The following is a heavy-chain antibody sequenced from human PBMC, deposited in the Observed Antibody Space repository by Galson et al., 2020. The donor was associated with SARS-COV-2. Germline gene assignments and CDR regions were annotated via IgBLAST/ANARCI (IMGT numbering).Heavy chain of an antibody. V-gene: IGHV4-39*07. CDR2: VHYSGKT. J-gene: IGHJ4*02. CDR1: GGSISGSPYY. D-gene: IGHD4-17*01. CDR3: ARDRGDYGVKVYFDS. Sequence: SETLSLTCTVSGGSISGSPYYWGWIRQPPGKGLEWIGSVHYSGKTYYNPSLRSRVTISVDTSKNQFSLRLSSVSAADTAVYYCARDRGDYGVKVYFDSWGQGTLVTVSS.